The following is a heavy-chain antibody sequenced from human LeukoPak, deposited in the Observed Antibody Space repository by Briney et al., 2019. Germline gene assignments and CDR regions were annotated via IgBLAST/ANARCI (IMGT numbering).Heavy chain of an antibody. Sequence: GGSLRLSCAASGFTFSSYAMSWVRQAPGKGLEWVSAISGSGGSTYYADSVKGRFAISRDSSKNTLYLQMNSLRAEDTAVYYCARDDSSGYYDFDYWGQGTLVTVSS. D-gene: IGHD3-22*01. J-gene: IGHJ4*02. V-gene: IGHV3-23*01. CDR1: GFTFSSYA. CDR3: ARDDSSGYYDFDY. CDR2: ISGSGGST.